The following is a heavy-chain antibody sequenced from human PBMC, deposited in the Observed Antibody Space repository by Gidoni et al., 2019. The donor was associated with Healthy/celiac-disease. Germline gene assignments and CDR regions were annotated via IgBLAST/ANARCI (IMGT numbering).Heavy chain of an antibody. D-gene: IGHD3-10*01. J-gene: IGHJ3*02. CDR2: IYYSGST. CDR3: ARARRSGDAFDI. Sequence: QVQLQESGPGLVKPSETLSLTCTVAGGSISSYYWSWIRQPPGKGLEWIGYIYYSGSTNYNPSLKSRVPISVDTSKNQFSLKLSSVTAADTAVYYCARARRSGDAFDIWGQGTMVTVSS. V-gene: IGHV4-59*01. CDR1: GGSISSYY.